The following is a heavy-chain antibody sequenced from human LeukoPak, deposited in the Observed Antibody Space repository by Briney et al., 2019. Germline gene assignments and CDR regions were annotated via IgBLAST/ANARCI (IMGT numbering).Heavy chain of an antibody. CDR3: AREDPLVAARGLDY. V-gene: IGHV4-4*07. CDR2: IYASGNT. D-gene: IGHD2-15*01. CDR1: GGSISSYF. J-gene: IGHJ4*02. Sequence: NASETLSLTCTVSGGSISSYFWNWIRQPAGKGLEWVGRIYASGNTDYNPSLKSRLTMSMDTSNNQFSLRLTSVSAADTAVYFCAREDPLVAARGLDYWGQGILVTVSS.